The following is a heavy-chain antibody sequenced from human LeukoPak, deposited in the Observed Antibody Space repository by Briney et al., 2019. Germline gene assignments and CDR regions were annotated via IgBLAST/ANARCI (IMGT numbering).Heavy chain of an antibody. CDR1: GGSISSYY. V-gene: IGHV4-59*01. D-gene: IGHD2-2*01. CDR3: AREDCSSTSCYIDY. CDR2: IYYSGST. J-gene: IGHJ4*02. Sequence: PSETLSLTCTVSGGSISSYYWSWIRQPPGKGLEWIGYIYYSGSTNYNPSLKSRVTISVDTSKNQFSLKLSSVTAADTDVYYCAREDCSSTSCYIDYWGQGTLVTVSS.